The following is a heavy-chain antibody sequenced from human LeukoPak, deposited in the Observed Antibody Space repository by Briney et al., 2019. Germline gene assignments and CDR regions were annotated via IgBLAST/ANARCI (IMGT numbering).Heavy chain of an antibody. J-gene: IGHJ4*02. CDR3: AREVAGTSEFDY. D-gene: IGHD6-19*01. CDR2: IYSSGST. CDR1: GGPISNYY. V-gene: IGHV4-4*07. Sequence: SETLSLTCTVSGGPISNYYWSWIRQPAGKGLEWIGRIYSSGSTNYNPSLKSRVTMSVDTSKNQFSLRLSSVTAADTAVYYCAREVAGTSEFDYWGQGTLVTVSS.